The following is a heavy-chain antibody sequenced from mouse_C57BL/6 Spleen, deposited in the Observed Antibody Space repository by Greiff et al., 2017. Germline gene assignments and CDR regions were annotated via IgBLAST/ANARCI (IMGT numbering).Heavy chain of an antibody. CDR2: IHPNSGST. D-gene: IGHD3-2*02. CDR1: GYTFTSYW. CDR3: ARSPAQGVLFDY. V-gene: IGHV1-64*01. J-gene: IGHJ2*01. Sequence: QVQLQQPGAELVKPGASVKLSCKASGYTFTSYWMHWVKQRPGQGLEWIGMIHPNSGSTNYNEKFKSKATLTVDKSSSTAYMQLSSLPSEDSAVYYCARSPAQGVLFDYWGQGTTLTVSS.